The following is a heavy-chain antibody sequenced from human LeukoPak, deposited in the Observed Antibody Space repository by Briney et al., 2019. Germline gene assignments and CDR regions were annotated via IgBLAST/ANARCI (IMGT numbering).Heavy chain of an antibody. V-gene: IGHV3-48*03. CDR3: AREGIAAAGDFDH. J-gene: IGHJ4*02. Sequence: GWSLRLSCAASGFTFSNYGMNWVRKAPGKGLEWVSYISSSGSNIYYADSVRGRFTISRDNAKNSLYLQMNSLRADDTAVYYCAREGIAAAGDFDHWGQGSLVTVSS. CDR1: GFTFSNYG. CDR2: ISSSGSNI. D-gene: IGHD6-13*01.